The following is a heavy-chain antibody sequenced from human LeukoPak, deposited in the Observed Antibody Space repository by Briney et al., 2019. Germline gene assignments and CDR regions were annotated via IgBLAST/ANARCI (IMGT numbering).Heavy chain of an antibody. J-gene: IGHJ4*02. D-gene: IGHD5-18*01. Sequence: PGGSLRLSCAASGFTFSGSAMHWVRQASGKGLEWVGRIRSKANSYATAYAASVKGRFIISRDDSKNTAYLQMNSLKTEDTAVYYCTRLAGYSYGYATYWGQGTLVTVSS. CDR2: IRSKANSYAT. V-gene: IGHV3-73*01. CDR3: TRLAGYSYGYATY. CDR1: GFTFSGSA.